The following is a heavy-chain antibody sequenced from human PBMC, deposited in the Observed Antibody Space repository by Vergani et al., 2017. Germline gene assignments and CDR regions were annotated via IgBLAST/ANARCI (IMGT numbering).Heavy chain of an antibody. J-gene: IGHJ4*02. Sequence: QVQLVQSGAEVKKPGASVKVSCKASGYTFTSYYMHWVRQAPGQGLEWMGIINPSGGSTSYAQKFQGRVTMTRDTSTSTVYMELSSLRSEDTAVYYCAREHSDTAMVFSGRLSGWGQGTLVTVSS. CDR2: INPSGGST. CDR3: AREHSDTAMVFSGRLSG. CDR1: GYTFTSYY. D-gene: IGHD5-18*01. V-gene: IGHV1-46*01.